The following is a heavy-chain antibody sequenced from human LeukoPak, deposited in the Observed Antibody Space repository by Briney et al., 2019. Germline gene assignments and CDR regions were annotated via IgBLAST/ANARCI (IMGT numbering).Heavy chain of an antibody. Sequence: GGSLRLSCAASGFTVSSNYMIWVRQAPGMGLEWVSVLYSGGTTSYADSAKGRFTISRDNSKNTLYLQMNSLRAEDTAVYYCARRGGQWRIDYWGQGTLVTVSS. CDR2: LYSGGTT. V-gene: IGHV3-66*01. CDR1: GFTVSSNY. CDR3: ARRGGQWRIDY. J-gene: IGHJ4*02. D-gene: IGHD6-19*01.